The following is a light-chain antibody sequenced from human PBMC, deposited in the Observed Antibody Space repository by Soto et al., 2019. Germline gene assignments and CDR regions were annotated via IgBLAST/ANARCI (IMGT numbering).Light chain of an antibody. Sequence: DIQMTQSPSSLSASVGDRVTITCQASQDISSYLNWYQQKPGKAPKLLIYGASNLETGVPTRFSGSGSGTDFTFTISSLQHEDIATYYCQQYDNLPRLTFGGGNKVEIK. J-gene: IGKJ4*01. V-gene: IGKV1-33*01. CDR1: QDISSY. CDR2: GAS. CDR3: QQYDNLPRLT.